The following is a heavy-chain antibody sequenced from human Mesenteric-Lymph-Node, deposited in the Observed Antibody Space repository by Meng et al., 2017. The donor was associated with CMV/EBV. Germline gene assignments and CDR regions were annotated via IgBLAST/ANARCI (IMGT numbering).Heavy chain of an antibody. V-gene: IGHV1-8*03. Sequence: ASVKVSCKASGYTFTNYDINWVRQATGQGLQWMGCLNPNSGDTGYAQKFQGRVTISRDISISTAYMELSRLRSEDTAVYYCARGFYNWNHQHPNDYWGQGTLVTVSS. CDR2: LNPNSGDT. CDR3: ARGFYNWNHQHPNDY. D-gene: IGHD1-14*01. J-gene: IGHJ4*02. CDR1: GYTFTNYD.